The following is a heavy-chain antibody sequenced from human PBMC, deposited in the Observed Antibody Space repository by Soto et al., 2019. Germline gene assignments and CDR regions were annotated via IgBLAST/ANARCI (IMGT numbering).Heavy chain of an antibody. CDR3: ARLESVTRSLGYFDY. CDR2: IYYSGIT. D-gene: IGHD7-27*01. Sequence: QLQLQESGPGLVKPAQTLSLTCTVSGGSIRRSDYYWSWVRQLPGRGLEWIGYIYYSGITFYNPSLMSRLAISVDTSRNQFSLSLTSVTAADTAGYYCARLESVTRSLGYFDYWGQGIRVTVTS. V-gene: IGHV4-31*03. CDR1: GGSIRRSDYY. J-gene: IGHJ4*02.